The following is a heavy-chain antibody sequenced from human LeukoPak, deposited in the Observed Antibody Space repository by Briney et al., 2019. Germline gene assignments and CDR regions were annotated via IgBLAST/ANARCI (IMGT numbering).Heavy chain of an antibody. Sequence: PGGSLRLSCAASGFTFDDYAMNWVRQAPGKGLEWVSGINWNGGSTGYADSVKGRFTISRDNAKNSLYLQMNSLRAEDTALYYCARSTAKLTGYYNYMDVWGKGTTVTVSS. V-gene: IGHV3-20*04. D-gene: IGHD3-9*01. CDR1: GFTFDDYA. J-gene: IGHJ6*03. CDR2: INWNGGST. CDR3: ARSTAKLTGYYNYMDV.